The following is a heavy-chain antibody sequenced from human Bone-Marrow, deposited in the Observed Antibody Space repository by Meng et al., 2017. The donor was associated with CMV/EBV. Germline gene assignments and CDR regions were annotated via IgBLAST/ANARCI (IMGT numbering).Heavy chain of an antibody. D-gene: IGHD3-16*01. CDR3: ARGAGYVFDP. V-gene: IGHV3-74*01. Sequence: GESLKISCAASGFTFSSYWMHWVRQAPGKGLVWVSRINSDGSSTSYADSVKGRFTISRDNAKNTLYLQMNSLRAEDTAVYYCARGAGYVFDPWGQGTLVTVSS. J-gene: IGHJ5*02. CDR1: GFTFSSYW. CDR2: INSDGSST.